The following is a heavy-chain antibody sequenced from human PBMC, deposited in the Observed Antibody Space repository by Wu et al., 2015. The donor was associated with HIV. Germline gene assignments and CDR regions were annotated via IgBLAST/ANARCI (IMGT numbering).Heavy chain of an antibody. V-gene: IGHV1-24*01. CDR1: GYTLSKLS. Sequence: HDQLVQSGAEVKKPGASVKVSCKVSGYTLSKLSVHWVRQAPGKGLEWMGGSDPEDGETVYAQKFQGRVTLTEDTSTDTAYMELTRLRSDDTAVYFCARGGHCTQGVCYHLEYWGQGTLVTVSS. CDR3: ARGGHCTQGVCYHLEY. J-gene: IGHJ4*02. D-gene: IGHD2-8*01. CDR2: SDPEDGET.